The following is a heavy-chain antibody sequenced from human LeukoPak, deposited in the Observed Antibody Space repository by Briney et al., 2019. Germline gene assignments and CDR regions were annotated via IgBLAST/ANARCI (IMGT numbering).Heavy chain of an antibody. CDR3: ARASAPCSSSWYYFDY. D-gene: IGHD6-13*01. V-gene: IGHV1-2*02. J-gene: IGHJ4*02. Sequence: SVKVSCKASAYTFTGYYMHWVRQAPGQGLEWMGWINPNSGDTNYAQKFQGRVTMTRDTSISTAYMELSRLRSDDTAVYYCARASAPCSSSWYYFDYWGQGTLVTVSS. CDR2: INPNSGDT. CDR1: AYTFTGYY.